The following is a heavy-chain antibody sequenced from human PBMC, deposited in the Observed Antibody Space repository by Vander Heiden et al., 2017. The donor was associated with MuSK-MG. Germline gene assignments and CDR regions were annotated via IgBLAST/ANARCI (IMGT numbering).Heavy chain of an antibody. Sequence: EVQLVESGGGLVQTGGSLRPSCPASGFPFSFYEMNWVRQAPGKGREWGSYISSSGTIIYYADAVKGRFTISRDNAKNSLYLQMNSLTAEDTALYYCARSYGGNSAQHGYWGQGTLVTVSS. J-gene: IGHJ4*02. V-gene: IGHV3-48*03. CDR1: GFPFSFYE. D-gene: IGHD4-17*01. CDR3: ARSYGGNSAQHGY. CDR2: ISSSGTII.